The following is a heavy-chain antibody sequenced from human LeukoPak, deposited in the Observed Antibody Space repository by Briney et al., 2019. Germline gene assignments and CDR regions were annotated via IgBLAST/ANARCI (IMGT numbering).Heavy chain of an antibody. D-gene: IGHD6-13*01. Sequence: SETLSLTCTVSGGSISSYYWSWIRQPPGKGLEWIGYIYYSGSTNYNPSLKSRVTISVDTSKNQFSLKLSSVTAADTAVYYCARDLGSSAGRYYYGMDVWGQGTTVTVSS. CDR2: IYYSGST. CDR3: ARDLGSSAGRYYYGMDV. V-gene: IGHV4-59*12. J-gene: IGHJ6*02. CDR1: GGSISSYY.